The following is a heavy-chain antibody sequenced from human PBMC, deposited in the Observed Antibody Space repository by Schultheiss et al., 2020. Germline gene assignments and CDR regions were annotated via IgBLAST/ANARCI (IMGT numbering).Heavy chain of an antibody. D-gene: IGHD3-22*01. CDR1: GGSISSYY. CDR3: ASTPYYYDSSGYYGVYWFDP. Sequence: SETLSLTCTVSGGSISSYYWSWIRQPPGKGLEWIGSIYYSGSTYYNPSLKSRVTISVDTSKNQFSLKLSSVTAADTAVYYCASTPYYYDSSGYYGVYWFDPWGQGTLVTVSS. CDR2: IYYSGST. J-gene: IGHJ5*02. V-gene: IGHV4-59*12.